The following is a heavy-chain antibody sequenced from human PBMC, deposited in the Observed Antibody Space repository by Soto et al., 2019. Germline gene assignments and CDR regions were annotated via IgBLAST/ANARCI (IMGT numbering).Heavy chain of an antibody. Sequence: GDSVKVSCKASGYPFTGYYIHCVRKPTGQGLEWIGWINPNTGVTKYSQKFPVSVTMTRDTSIEAAYXEVSSLRSNDTPVYYYARAFANYDSSGHYVGQGTLVTVSS. CDR2: INPNTGVT. J-gene: IGHJ4*02. D-gene: IGHD3-22*01. CDR1: GYPFTGYY. CDR3: ARAFANYDSSGHY. V-gene: IGHV1-2*02.